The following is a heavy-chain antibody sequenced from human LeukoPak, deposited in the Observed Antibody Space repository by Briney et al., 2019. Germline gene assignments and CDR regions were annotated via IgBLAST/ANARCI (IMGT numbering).Heavy chain of an antibody. V-gene: IGHV1-18*01. CDR2: ISAYNGNT. CDR1: GYTFTSYT. J-gene: IGHJ3*02. Sequence: ASVKVSCKASGYTFTSYTFTWVRQAPGQGLEWMGWISAYNGNTNYAQKLQGRVTMTTDTSTSTAYMELRSLRSDDTAVYYCARDSSNTRGRAFDIWGQGTMVTVSS. D-gene: IGHD6-13*01. CDR3: ARDSSNTRGRAFDI.